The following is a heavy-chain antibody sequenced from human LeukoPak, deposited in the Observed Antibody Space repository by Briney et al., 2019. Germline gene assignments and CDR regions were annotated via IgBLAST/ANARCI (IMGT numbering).Heavy chain of an antibody. CDR2: IYYSGST. D-gene: IGHD5-24*01. Sequence: SETLSLTCTVSGGSVSSGSYYWSWIRQPPGKGLEWIGYIYYSGSTNYNPSLKSRVTISVDTSKNQLSLKLSSVTAADTAVYYCARVEMATTRHAFDIWGQGTMVTVSS. CDR3: ARVEMATTRHAFDI. J-gene: IGHJ3*02. V-gene: IGHV4-61*01. CDR1: GGSVSSGSYY.